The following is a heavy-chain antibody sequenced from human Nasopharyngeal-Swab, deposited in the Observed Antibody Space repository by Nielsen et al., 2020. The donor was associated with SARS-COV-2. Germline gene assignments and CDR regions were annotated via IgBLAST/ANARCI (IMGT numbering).Heavy chain of an antibody. Sequence: GASLKISCAASGFTFSDYYMSWIRQAPGKGLEWVSYISSSSSYTNYADSVKGRFTISRDNAKNSLYLQMNSLRAEDTAVYYCARGVMVQGVNGYYYGMDVWGQGTTVTVSS. D-gene: IGHD3-10*01. J-gene: IGHJ6*02. CDR1: GFTFSDYY. CDR2: ISSSSSYT. V-gene: IGHV3-11*06. CDR3: ARGVMVQGVNGYYYGMDV.